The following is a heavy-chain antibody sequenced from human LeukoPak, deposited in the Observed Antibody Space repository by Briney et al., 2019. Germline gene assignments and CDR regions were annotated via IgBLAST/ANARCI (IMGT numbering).Heavy chain of an antibody. J-gene: IGHJ6*04. CDR3: ARSPYTYYAMDV. D-gene: IGHD4-11*01. V-gene: IGHV4-4*02. Sequence: PSETLSLTCDVSGDSISSRNWWSWVRQSPGKGLEWIGEIHHSESTNSNPSLKCRVTISVDKSKDQISLKLTSVIAADTAVYFCARSPYTYYAMDVWGKGTTVTVSS. CDR2: IHHSEST. CDR1: GDSISSRNW.